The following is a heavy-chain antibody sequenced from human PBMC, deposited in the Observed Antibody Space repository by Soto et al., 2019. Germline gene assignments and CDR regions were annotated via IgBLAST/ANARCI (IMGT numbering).Heavy chain of an antibody. Sequence: GGSLRLSCTGSGFAFSIYSMNWVRQAPGKGLEWVSYISSSSSRIEYADPVKGRFTISRDNAKKSVYLQMNSLRDEDTAVYYCTKIAAIPDNNWFVTWGQGNLVTVS. V-gene: IGHV3-48*02. J-gene: IGHJ5*02. CDR2: ISSSSSRI. CDR3: TKIAAIPDNNWFVT. D-gene: IGHD2-21*01. CDR1: GFAFSIYS.